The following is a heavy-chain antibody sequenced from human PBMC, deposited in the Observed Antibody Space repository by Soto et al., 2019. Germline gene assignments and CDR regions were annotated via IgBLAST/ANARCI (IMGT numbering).Heavy chain of an antibody. D-gene: IGHD6-13*01. CDR2: INPSGGST. Sequence: ASVKVSCKASGYTFTSYYMHWVRQAPGHGLEWMGIINPSGGSTSYAQKFQGRVTMTRDTSTSTVYMELSSLRSEDTAVYYCARDLLIAAAIYGMDVWGQGTTVTVSS. J-gene: IGHJ6*02. V-gene: IGHV1-46*01. CDR3: ARDLLIAAAIYGMDV. CDR1: GYTFTSYY.